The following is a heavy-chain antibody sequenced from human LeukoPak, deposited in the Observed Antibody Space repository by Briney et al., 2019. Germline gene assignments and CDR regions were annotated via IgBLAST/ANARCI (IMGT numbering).Heavy chain of an antibody. V-gene: IGHV4-31*03. Sequence: SQTLSLTCTVSGDSIINGGYFWSWIRQHPGKGLEWIGYIYYDGTTYYSPSLKSRLTISIDTSRNQFSLKLSSVTAADTAVYYCARVDTWQVRGVIDYWGQGTLVTVSS. J-gene: IGHJ4*02. CDR3: ARVDTWQVRGVIDY. D-gene: IGHD3-10*01. CDR1: GDSIINGGYF. CDR2: IYYDGTT.